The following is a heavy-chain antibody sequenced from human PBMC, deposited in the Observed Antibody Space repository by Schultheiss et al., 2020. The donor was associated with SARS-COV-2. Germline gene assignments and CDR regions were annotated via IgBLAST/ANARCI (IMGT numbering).Heavy chain of an antibody. CDR1: GGSISSYY. CDR2: IYYSGST. D-gene: IGHD5-24*01. Sequence: SETLSLTCTVSGGSISSYYWSWIRQPPGKGLEWIGYIYYSGSTNYNPSLKSRVTISVDTSKNQFSLKLSSVTAADTAVYYCASRRWLQLPFDYWGQGTLVTVSS. J-gene: IGHJ4*02. V-gene: IGHV4-59*08. CDR3: ASRRWLQLPFDY.